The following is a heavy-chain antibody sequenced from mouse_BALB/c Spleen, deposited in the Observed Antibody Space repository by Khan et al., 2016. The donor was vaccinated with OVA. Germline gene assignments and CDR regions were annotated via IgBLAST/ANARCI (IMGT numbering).Heavy chain of an antibody. CDR1: GFTFSSFG. Sequence: LVQSGGSRKLSCAASGFTFSSFGMHWVRQAPEKGLEWVAYINSGSSTIYYVDPVKGRFTISRDNPKNTLFLQMTSLRSEDTAMYYCARGNWAYWGQGTTLTVSS. J-gene: IGHJ2*01. D-gene: IGHD4-1*01. V-gene: IGHV5-17*02. CDR3: ARGNWAY. CDR2: INSGSSTI.